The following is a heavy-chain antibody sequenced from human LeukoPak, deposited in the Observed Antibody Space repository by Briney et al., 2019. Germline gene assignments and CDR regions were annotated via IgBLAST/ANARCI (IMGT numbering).Heavy chain of an antibody. J-gene: IGHJ6*03. CDR3: ARERTGYYYGSGSYATREQYYYYYMDV. V-gene: IGHV4-34*01. CDR2: INHSGST. CDR1: GGSFSGYY. D-gene: IGHD3-10*01. Sequence: SETLSLTCAVYGGSFSGYYWSWIRQPPGKGLEWIGEINHSGSTNYNPSLKSRVTISVDTSKNRFSLKLSSVTAADTAVYYCARERTGYYYGSGSYATREQYYYYYMDVWGKGTTVTISS.